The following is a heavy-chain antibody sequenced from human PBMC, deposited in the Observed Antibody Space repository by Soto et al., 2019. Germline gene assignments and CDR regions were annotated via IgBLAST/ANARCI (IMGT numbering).Heavy chain of an antibody. J-gene: IGHJ3*02. Sequence: SGESLKISCQGSGYGFSLHWVAWLRQMPGKGLEWVGIIYPGNSNTMYSPSFQGQVTISADTALSTTYLQWDTLKPSDTAIYFCASDSHWDGGNCPMGGFDMWGQGTMVTVSS. CDR1: GYGFSLHW. D-gene: IGHD2-15*01. CDR2: IYPGNSNT. CDR3: ASDSHWDGGNCPMGGFDM. V-gene: IGHV5-51*01.